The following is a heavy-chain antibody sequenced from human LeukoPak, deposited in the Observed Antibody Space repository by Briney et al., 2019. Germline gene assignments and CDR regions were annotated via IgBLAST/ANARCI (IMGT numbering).Heavy chain of an antibody. D-gene: IGHD5-12*01. CDR1: GGSISSYY. J-gene: IGHJ3*02. Sequence: SETLSLTCIVSGGSISSYYWSWIRQPPGKGLEWIGYVYYSGTTKYNPSLKSRVTISVDTSKSQFSLKVTSVTAADTAVYYCARRVATITKGAFDIWGQGTMVTVSS. V-gene: IGHV4-59*08. CDR2: VYYSGTT. CDR3: ARRVATITKGAFDI.